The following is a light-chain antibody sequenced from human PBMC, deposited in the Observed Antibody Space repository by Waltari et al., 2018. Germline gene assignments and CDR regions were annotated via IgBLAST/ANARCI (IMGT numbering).Light chain of an antibody. Sequence: QSALTQPASVSGSPGQSITISCTGTSSDVGAYKYVSWYQQHPGKAPKLMIFDVSNRPSGVSTRFSGSKSGNTASLTISGLQAEDVAVYHCSSYTSSSSRLFGGGTKVTVL. CDR1: SSDVGAYKY. V-gene: IGLV2-14*03. CDR2: DVS. CDR3: SSYTSSSSRL. J-gene: IGLJ3*02.